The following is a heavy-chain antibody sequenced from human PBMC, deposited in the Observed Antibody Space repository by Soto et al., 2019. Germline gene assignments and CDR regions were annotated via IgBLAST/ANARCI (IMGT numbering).Heavy chain of an antibody. D-gene: IGHD2-15*01. CDR3: ARVGGTRGWY. V-gene: IGHV4-59*01. Sequence: QVQLQESGPGLVKPSETLSLTCTVSSDSITNYYWTWIRQSPGKGLEWIGYVHDSGRSNYNPSLKSRVKISGDTSKKQFSLKLNSVTAADTAVSYGARVGGTRGWYWGQGTLVTVSS. CDR1: SDSITNYY. J-gene: IGHJ4*02. CDR2: VHDSGRS.